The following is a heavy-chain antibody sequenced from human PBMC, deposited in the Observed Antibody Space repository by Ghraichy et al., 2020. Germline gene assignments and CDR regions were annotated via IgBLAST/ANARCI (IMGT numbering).Heavy chain of an antibody. CDR2: ISGSGGST. CDR1: GFTFSSYA. V-gene: IGHV3-23*01. J-gene: IGHJ5*02. CDR3: AKVWWELLRGEWFDP. Sequence: GGSLRLSCAASGFTFSSYAMSWVRQAPGKGLEWVSAISGSGGSTYYADSVKGRFTISRDNSKKPLNLQMNSLRAEDTAVYYCAKVWWELLRGEWFDPWGQGTLVTVSS. D-gene: IGHD1-26*01.